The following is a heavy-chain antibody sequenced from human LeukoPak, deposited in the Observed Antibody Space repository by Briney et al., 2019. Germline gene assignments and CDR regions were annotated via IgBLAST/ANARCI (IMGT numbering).Heavy chain of an antibody. Sequence: GGSLRLSFGASGFTFSSYSMTWVRQAPGKGLEWVSSISSSSSTIYYADSMKGRFTISRDNAKNSLYLQMNSLRAEDTAVYYCARDPYSSVRYYYYYMDVWGKGTTVTVSS. CDR1: GFTFSSYS. CDR2: ISSSSSTI. J-gene: IGHJ6*03. V-gene: IGHV3-48*01. CDR3: ARDPYSSVRYYYYYMDV. D-gene: IGHD6-19*01.